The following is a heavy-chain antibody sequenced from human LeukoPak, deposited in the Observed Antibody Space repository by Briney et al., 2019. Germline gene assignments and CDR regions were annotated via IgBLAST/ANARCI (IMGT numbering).Heavy chain of an antibody. V-gene: IGHV3-7*01. CDR2: QDGSEK. J-gene: IGHJ6*02. Sequence: QDGSEKYYVASVKGRFTISRDNAKNSLYLQMNSLRAEDTAVYYCARGIGFGESYYGMDVWGQGTTVTVSS. CDR3: ARGIGFGESYYGMDV. D-gene: IGHD3-10*01.